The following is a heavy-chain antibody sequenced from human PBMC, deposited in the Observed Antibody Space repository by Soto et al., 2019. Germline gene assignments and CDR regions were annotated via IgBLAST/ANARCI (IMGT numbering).Heavy chain of an antibody. D-gene: IGHD6-19*01. Sequence: QVQLQESGPGLVKPSETLSLTCTVSGGSINNYYWSWIRQPPGKGLEWIGYIYYSGSTNYNTSLKSRDTISLGTSRKHCSLKLTSVTAADTAMYYCARGGDASGWYWGSWGQGTLVTVSS. CDR3: ARGGDASGWYWGS. CDR1: GGSINNYY. CDR2: IYYSGST. V-gene: IGHV4-59*01. J-gene: IGHJ5*02.